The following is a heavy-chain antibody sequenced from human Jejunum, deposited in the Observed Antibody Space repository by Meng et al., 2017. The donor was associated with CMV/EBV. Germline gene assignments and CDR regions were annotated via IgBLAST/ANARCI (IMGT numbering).Heavy chain of an antibody. J-gene: IGHJ4*02. V-gene: IGHV3-74*01. CDR2: TNTAGTST. Sequence: LSISCAASGLTFTNYWMHWVRQAPGKGLVWVSGTNTAGTSTYYADSVKGRFTISRDNAKNTLYLQMNSLRAEDTAVYYCATVFDYWGQGTLVTVSS. CDR3: ATVFDY. D-gene: IGHD4-17*01. CDR1: GLTFTNYW.